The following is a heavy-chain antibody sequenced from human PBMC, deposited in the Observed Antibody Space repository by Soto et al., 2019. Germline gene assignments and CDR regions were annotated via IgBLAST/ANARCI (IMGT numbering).Heavy chain of an antibody. CDR3: ARGASGWFGYYY. CDR1: GFTFSSSW. D-gene: IGHD6-19*01. V-gene: IGHV3-74*01. J-gene: IGHJ4*02. Sequence: GGSLRLSCAASGFTFSSSWMHWVRQAPGKGLVWVSRINSGASTTNYADSVKGRFTTSRDNAKNTLYLQMDSLTAEDTAVYYCARGASGWFGYYYRGQGTLVTVS. CDR2: INSGASTT.